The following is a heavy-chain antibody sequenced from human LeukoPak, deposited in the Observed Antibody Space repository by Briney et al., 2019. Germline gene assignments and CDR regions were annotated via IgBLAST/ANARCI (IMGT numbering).Heavy chain of an antibody. CDR1: GGSISSYY. D-gene: IGHD2-15*01. CDR2: IYYSGST. J-gene: IGHJ6*02. V-gene: IGHV4-59*12. CDR3: ARDMVVTTPYYYYYGMDV. Sequence: SETLSLTCTVSGGSISSYYWSWIRQPPGKGLEWIGYIYYSGSTYYNPSLKSRVTISVDKSKNQFSLKLSSVTAADTAVYYCARDMVVTTPYYYYYGMDVWGQGTTVTVSS.